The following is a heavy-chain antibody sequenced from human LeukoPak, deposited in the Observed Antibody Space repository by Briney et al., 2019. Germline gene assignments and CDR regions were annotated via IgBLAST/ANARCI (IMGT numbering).Heavy chain of an antibody. Sequence: PGGSLRLSCAASGFTFRSHAMSWVRQAPGRGLEWVSAISGSGGSTYYADCVKGRFTISRDNSKNTLFLQMNSLRAEDTAVYYCAKDLGYCSSFSCPFDYRGQGTLVTVSS. CDR2: ISGSGGST. D-gene: IGHD2-2*01. V-gene: IGHV3-23*01. CDR3: AKDLGYCSSFSCPFDY. J-gene: IGHJ4*02. CDR1: GFTFRSHA.